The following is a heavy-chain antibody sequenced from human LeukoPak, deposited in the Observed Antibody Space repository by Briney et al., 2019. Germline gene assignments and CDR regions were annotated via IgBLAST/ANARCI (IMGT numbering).Heavy chain of an antibody. V-gene: IGHV4-4*07. J-gene: IGHJ4*02. CDR2: IYTSGST. D-gene: IGHD3-22*01. CDR3: ARDRYYYDSSGSPFDY. Sequence: SETLSLTCTVSGGSISSYYWSWIRQPAGKGLEWIGRIYTSGSTNYNPSLKSRVTMSVDTSKNQFSLKLSSVTAADTAVYYCARDRYYYDSSGSPFDYWGQGTLVTVSS. CDR1: GGSISSYY.